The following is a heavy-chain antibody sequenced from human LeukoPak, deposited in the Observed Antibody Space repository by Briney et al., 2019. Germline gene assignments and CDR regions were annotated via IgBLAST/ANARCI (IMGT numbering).Heavy chain of an antibody. V-gene: IGHV3-30*02. J-gene: IGHJ4*02. CDR2: IRYDGSNK. Sequence: TGGSLRLSCAASGFTFSNYGMHWVRQAPGKGLEWVAFIRYDGSNKYYADSVKGRFTISRDNSKNTLYLQMNSLRAEDTAVYYCAKDPRKDKDIVVVVAATYDYWGQGTLVTVSS. CDR3: AKDPRKDKDIVVVVAATYDY. D-gene: IGHD2-15*01. CDR1: GFTFSNYG.